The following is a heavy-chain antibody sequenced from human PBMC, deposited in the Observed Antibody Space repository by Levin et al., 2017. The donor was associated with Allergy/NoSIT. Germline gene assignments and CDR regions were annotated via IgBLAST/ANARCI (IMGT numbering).Heavy chain of an antibody. CDR2: IKQDGSEK. J-gene: IGHJ4*02. Sequence: PGGSLRLSCAASGFTFSSYWMSWVRQAPGKGLEWVANIKQDGSEKYYVDSVKGRFTISRDNAKNSLYLQMNSLRAEDTAVYYCARDREYSSGWYSSWYVYFDYWGQGTLVTVSS. CDR3: ARDREYSSGWYSSWYVYFDY. V-gene: IGHV3-7*01. CDR1: GFTFSSYW. D-gene: IGHD6-19*01.